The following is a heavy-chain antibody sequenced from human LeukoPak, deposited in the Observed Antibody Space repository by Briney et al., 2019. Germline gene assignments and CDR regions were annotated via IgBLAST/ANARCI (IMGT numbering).Heavy chain of an antibody. CDR3: ARRGYSYGYGWYFDL. J-gene: IGHJ2*01. Sequence: SETLSLTCAVYGGSFSDYYWSWIRQPPGKGLEWIGEINHSGGTNYNPSLKSRVTISVDTSKNQFSLKLSSVTAADTAVYYCARRGYSYGYGWYFDLWGRGTLVTVSS. CDR2: INHSGGT. V-gene: IGHV4-34*01. D-gene: IGHD5-18*01. CDR1: GGSFSDYY.